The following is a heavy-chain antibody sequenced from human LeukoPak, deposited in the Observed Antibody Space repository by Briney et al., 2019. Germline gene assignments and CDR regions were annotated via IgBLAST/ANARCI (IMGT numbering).Heavy chain of an antibody. D-gene: IGHD5-18*01. CDR1: GYTFINYF. Sequence: ASVKVSCKPSGYTFINYFVHWVRQAPGQGLEWMGVFNPRSGSTTYAQKFQGRVTMTRDTSTSTVYVELSSLRSEDTAVYYCARAVGYSYGSAFDYWGQGTLVTVSS. V-gene: IGHV1-46*01. CDR3: ARAVGYSYGSAFDY. CDR2: FNPRSGST. J-gene: IGHJ4*02.